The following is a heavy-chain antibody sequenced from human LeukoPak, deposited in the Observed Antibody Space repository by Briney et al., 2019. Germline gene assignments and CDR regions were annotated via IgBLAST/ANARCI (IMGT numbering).Heavy chain of an antibody. J-gene: IGHJ4*02. CDR2: IYHSGST. CDR3: ASESYSSGWYDY. Sequence: PSETLSLTCAVSGYSISSGYYWGWIRQPPGKGLEWIGSIYHSGSTYYNPSLKSRVTISVDTSKNQFSLKLSSVTAADTAVYYCASESYSSGWYDYWGQGTLVTVSS. V-gene: IGHV4-38-2*01. CDR1: GYSISSGYY. D-gene: IGHD6-19*01.